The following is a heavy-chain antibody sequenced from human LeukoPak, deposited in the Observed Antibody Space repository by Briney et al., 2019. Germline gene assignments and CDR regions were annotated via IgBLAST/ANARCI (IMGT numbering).Heavy chain of an antibody. V-gene: IGHV3-11*01. D-gene: IGHD3-10*01. CDR3: AIEDYFYGSGHFDY. CDR2: ITNSGSTI. J-gene: IGHJ4*02. CDR1: GFTFSDYY. Sequence: GGSLRLSCAASGFTFSDYYMSWIRQAPGKGLEWVSYITNSGSTIHYADSVKGRFTISRDNANNSLYLQMNSLRAEDTAVYYCAIEDYFYGSGHFDYWGQGTRVTVSS.